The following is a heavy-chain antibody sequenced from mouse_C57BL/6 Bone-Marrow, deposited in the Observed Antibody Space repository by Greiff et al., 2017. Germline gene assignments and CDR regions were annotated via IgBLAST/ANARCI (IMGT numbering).Heavy chain of an antibody. CDR3: ARHPSITTVLDY. CDR1: GFTFSSYG. J-gene: IGHJ2*01. V-gene: IGHV5-6*01. Sequence: EVQLVESGGDLVKPGGSLTLSCAASGFTFSSYGMSWVRQTPDKRLEWVATISSGGSYTYYPDSVKGRITISRNNAKNTLYLQMSSLKSEDTAMYYCARHPSITTVLDYWGQGTTLTVSS. CDR2: ISSGGSYT. D-gene: IGHD1-1*01.